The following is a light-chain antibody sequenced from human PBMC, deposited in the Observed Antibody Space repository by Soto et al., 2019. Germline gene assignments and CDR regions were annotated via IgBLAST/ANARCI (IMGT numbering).Light chain of an antibody. CDR2: GAS. Sequence: IVLTQSPGTLSLSPGERATLSCRASQSVGSIYLAWYQQKPGQAPRLLIHGASNRASGIPDRFSGSGSGTDFTLTISRLEPEDFAVYYCQQYNNWPRTFGQGTKVDI. V-gene: IGKV3-20*01. J-gene: IGKJ1*01. CDR1: QSVGSIY. CDR3: QQYNNWPRT.